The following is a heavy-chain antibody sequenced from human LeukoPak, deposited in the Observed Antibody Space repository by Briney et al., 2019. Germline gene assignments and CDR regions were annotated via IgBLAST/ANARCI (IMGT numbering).Heavy chain of an antibody. CDR3: AKDERGYSYGYSMDV. V-gene: IGHV3-30*04. D-gene: IGHD5-18*01. CDR2: ISYDGSIK. J-gene: IGHJ6*02. CDR1: GFTFNTYA. Sequence: SGGSLRLSCAAPGFTFNTYAIYWVRQAPGKGLEWVAVISYDGSIKYYADSVKGRFTISRDNSKNTLYLQMNSLRPEDTAVYYCAKDERGYSYGYSMDVWGQGTTVTVSS.